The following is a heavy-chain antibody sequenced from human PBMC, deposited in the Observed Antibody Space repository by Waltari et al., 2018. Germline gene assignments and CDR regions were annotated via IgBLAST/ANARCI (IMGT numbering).Heavy chain of an antibody. J-gene: IGHJ4*02. CDR3: ARHWWRGIAARPDLTRFDY. V-gene: IGHV4-59*08. CDR1: GGSISSYY. CDR2: IYYSGST. D-gene: IGHD6-6*01. Sequence: QVQLQESGPGLVKPSETLSLTCTVSGGSISSYYWSWIRQPPGKGLEWIGYIYYSGSTNYNPALKSRVTISVDTSKNQFSLKLSSVTAADTAVYYCARHWWRGIAARPDLTRFDYWGQGTLVTVSS.